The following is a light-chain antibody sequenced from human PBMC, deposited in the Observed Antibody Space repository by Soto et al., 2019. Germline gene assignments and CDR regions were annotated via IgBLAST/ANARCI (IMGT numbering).Light chain of an antibody. CDR2: GAS. V-gene: IGKV3D-15*01. CDR3: QQYNNWPPYT. CDR1: QSVSSN. Sequence: EIVMTQSPATLSVSPGERATLSCRASQSVSSNLAWYQQKPGQAPRLLIYGASTRATGIPASFSGSGSGTEFTLTISSLQSEDLAVYYRQQYNNWPPYTFGQGPKLEMK. J-gene: IGKJ2*01.